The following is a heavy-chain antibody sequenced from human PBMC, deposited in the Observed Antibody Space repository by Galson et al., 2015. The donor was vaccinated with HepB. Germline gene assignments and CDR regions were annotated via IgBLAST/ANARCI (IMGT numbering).Heavy chain of an antibody. J-gene: IGHJ5*02. Sequence: LTCAVYGGSFSNYYWIWIRQPPGKGLEWIGEINHSGSTNYNPSLKSRVTISVDTSKKQFSLKLNSVTAADTAVYYCARGASTPYCSSTSCYLWFNPWGQGTLVTVSS. CDR2: INHSGST. CDR1: GGSFSNYY. V-gene: IGHV4-34*01. CDR3: ARGASTPYCSSTSCYLWFNP. D-gene: IGHD2-2*01.